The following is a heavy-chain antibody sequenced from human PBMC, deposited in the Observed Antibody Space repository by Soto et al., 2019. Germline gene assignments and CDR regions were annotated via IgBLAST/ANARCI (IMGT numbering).Heavy chain of an antibody. Sequence: QVQLVQSGAEVKKPGSSVKVSCKASGGTFSSYAISWVRQAPGQGLEWMGGIIPIFGTANYAQKFQGRVTITADKSTSTAYMELSSLRSEDTAVYYCARGLYYYGSGSYYWFDPWGQGTLVTVSS. CDR1: GGTFSSYA. CDR2: IIPIFGTA. D-gene: IGHD3-10*01. J-gene: IGHJ5*02. V-gene: IGHV1-69*06. CDR3: ARGLYYYGSGSYYWFDP.